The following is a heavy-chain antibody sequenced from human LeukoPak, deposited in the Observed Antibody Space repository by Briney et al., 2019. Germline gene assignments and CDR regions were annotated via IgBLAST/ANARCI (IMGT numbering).Heavy chain of an antibody. CDR3: ARDVVATSDAFDI. CDR1: GFTFSTYW. D-gene: IGHD5-12*01. J-gene: IGHJ3*02. CDR2: MRRDRNEI. Sequence: GGSLRLSCSASGFTFSTYWMSWVRQAPGKGLERVANMRRDRNEIYYLDSVRGRFTISRDNSKNALYLQMNSLRAEDTAVYYCARDVVATSDAFDIWDQGTMVTVSS. V-gene: IGHV3-7*01.